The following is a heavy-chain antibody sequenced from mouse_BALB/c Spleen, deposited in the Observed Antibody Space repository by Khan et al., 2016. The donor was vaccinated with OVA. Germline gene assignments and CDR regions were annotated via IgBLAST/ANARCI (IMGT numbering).Heavy chain of an antibody. J-gene: IGHJ4*01. CDR2: INTYTGEP. CDR3: ASPPYCSYTLDH. CDR1: GYTFTNYG. D-gene: IGHD2-10*01. V-gene: IGHV9-3-1*01. Sequence: HIKGGEDGPELKKPGETVKISCKASGYTFTNYGMNWVKQSPGKALKWMGWINTYTGEPTYADDFKGRFAFSLETSASTAYLQINNLKNEDTATYVCASPPYCSYTLDHWGQGTSVTVSS.